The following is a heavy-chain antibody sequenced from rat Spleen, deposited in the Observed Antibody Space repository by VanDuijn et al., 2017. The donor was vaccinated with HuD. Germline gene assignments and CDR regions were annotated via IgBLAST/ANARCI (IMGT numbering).Heavy chain of an antibody. D-gene: IGHD1-2*01. Sequence: EVQLQESGPGLVKPSQSLSLTCSVTGYSITSNYWGWIRKFPGNKMEWMGYINSAGSTNYNPPLKSRISITRDTSKNQFFLQVNSVTTEDTATYYCARASWDDFDYWGQGVMVTVSS. V-gene: IGHV3-3*01. CDR1: GYSITSNY. CDR3: ARASWDDFDY. CDR2: INSAGST. J-gene: IGHJ2*01.